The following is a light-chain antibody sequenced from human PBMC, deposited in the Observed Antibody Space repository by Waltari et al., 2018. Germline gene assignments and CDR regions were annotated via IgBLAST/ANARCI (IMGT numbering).Light chain of an antibody. CDR1: ALPRQY. CDR3: QSADDSGTYVV. V-gene: IGLV3-25*03. J-gene: IGLJ2*01. Sequence: SYELTQPPSESVSPGQTANITCSGQALPRQYVYWYQQKSGQAPLLVIFKDTERPSRIPERFSGSTSGTTVTLTISGVQAEDEAEYFCQSADDSGTYVVFGGGTRLTIL. CDR2: KDT.